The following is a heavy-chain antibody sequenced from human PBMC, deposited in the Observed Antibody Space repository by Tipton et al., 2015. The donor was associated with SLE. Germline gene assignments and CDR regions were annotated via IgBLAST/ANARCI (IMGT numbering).Heavy chain of an antibody. CDR2: INHSGST. V-gene: IGHV4-34*01. Sequence: TLSLTCAVYGGSFSGYYWSWIRQPPGKGLEWIGEINHSGSTNYNPSLKSRVTESVDTTKNQFSLKLSSVTAADTAVYYCARRRDGYYYYYGMDVWGQGTTVTVSS. CDR1: GGSFSGYY. J-gene: IGHJ6*01. CDR3: ARRRDGYYYYYGMDV.